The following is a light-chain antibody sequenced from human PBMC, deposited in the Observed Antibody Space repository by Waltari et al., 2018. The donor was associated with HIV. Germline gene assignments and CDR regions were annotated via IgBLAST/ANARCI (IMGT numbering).Light chain of an antibody. CDR2: EVN. V-gene: IGLV2-8*01. CDR3: SSYAGSSTWV. J-gene: IGLJ3*02. Sequence: QSALTQPPSASGSPGQSVTISCTGISSDAGDDNYVSWYQQSPGKAPKFIIYEVNKRPSGVPDRFSGSKSGNTASLTVSGLQADDEADYCCSSYAGSSTWVFGGGTKLTVL. CDR1: SSDAGDDNY.